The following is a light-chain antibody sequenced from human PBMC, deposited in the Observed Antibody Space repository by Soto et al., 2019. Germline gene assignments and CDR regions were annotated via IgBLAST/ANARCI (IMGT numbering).Light chain of an antibody. CDR1: QSIDNY. V-gene: IGKV1-39*01. CDR3: QQSYSSTWT. J-gene: IGKJ1*01. Sequence: DIQMTQSPSSLSASIGDRVTITCRAGQSIDNYFNWYQQKPGTAPNLLIYATSSLQSGVPSRFSGSGSGTEFTLTISSLQREDFAIYYCQQSYSSTWTFGQGTKVEIK. CDR2: ATS.